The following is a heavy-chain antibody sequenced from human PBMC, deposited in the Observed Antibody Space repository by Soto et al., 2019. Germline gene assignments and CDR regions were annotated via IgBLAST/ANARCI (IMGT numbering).Heavy chain of an antibody. D-gene: IGHD3-9*01. V-gene: IGHV4-61*01. Sequence: SETLSLTCTVSGGSVSSGSYYWSWIRQPPGKGLEWIGYIFYSGSTNYNPSLKSRVTISVDTSKNQFSLKLSSVTAADTAVYYCARDLYYDILTGHRRNWFDPWGQGTLVTVYS. CDR1: GGSVSSGSYY. CDR3: ARDLYYDILTGHRRNWFDP. CDR2: IFYSGST. J-gene: IGHJ5*02.